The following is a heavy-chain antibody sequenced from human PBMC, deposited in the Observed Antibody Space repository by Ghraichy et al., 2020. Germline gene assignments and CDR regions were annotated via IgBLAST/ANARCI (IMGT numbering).Heavy chain of an antibody. J-gene: IGHJ6*03. Sequence: ESLNISCAVYGGSFSGYYWSWIRQPPGKGLEWIGEINHSGSTNYNPSLKSRVTISVDTSKNQFSLKLSSVTAADTAVYYCARGLRHYYYYYMDVWGKGTTVTVSS. CDR1: GGSFSGYY. CDR3: ARGLRHYYYYYMDV. V-gene: IGHV4-34*01. CDR2: INHSGST.